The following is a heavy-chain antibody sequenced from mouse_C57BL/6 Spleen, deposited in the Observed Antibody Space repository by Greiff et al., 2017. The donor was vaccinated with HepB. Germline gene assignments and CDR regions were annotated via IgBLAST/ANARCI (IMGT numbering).Heavy chain of an antibody. V-gene: IGHV1-52*01. CDR3: ARRVDGYYWYFDV. CDR1: GYTFTSYW. CDR2: IDPSDSET. J-gene: IGHJ1*03. Sequence: VQLQQPGAELVRPGSSVKLSCKASGYTFTSYWMHWVKQRPIQGLEWIGNIDPSDSETHYNQKFKDKATLTVDKSSSTAYMQLSSLTSEDSAVYYCARRVDGYYWYFDVWGTGTTVTVSS. D-gene: IGHD2-3*01.